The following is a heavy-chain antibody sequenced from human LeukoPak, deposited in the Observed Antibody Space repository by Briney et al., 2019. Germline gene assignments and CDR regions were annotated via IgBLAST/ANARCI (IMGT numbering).Heavy chain of an antibody. CDR3: ARGPGGLRWNDEADY. Sequence: ASVKVSCKASGYTFTSYYMHWVRQAPGQGLEWMGIINPSGGSTSYAQKFQGRVTMTRDMSTSTVYMELSSLRSEDTAVYYCARGPGGLRWNDEADYWGQGTLVTVSS. D-gene: IGHD1-1*01. CDR1: GYTFTSYY. CDR2: INPSGGST. V-gene: IGHV1-46*01. J-gene: IGHJ4*02.